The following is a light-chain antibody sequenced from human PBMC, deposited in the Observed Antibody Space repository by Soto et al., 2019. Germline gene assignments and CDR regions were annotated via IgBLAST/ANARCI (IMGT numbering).Light chain of an antibody. V-gene: IGKV3-11*01. CDR1: QSANIF. Sequence: PGERATLSCRVSQSANIFLAWYQQKPGQAPRLLIYDASNRATGIPVRFSGSGSETNFTLTISSLEPEDSAVYYCQHRNDWPLTFGGGTKVDIK. CDR2: DAS. J-gene: IGKJ4*01. CDR3: QHRNDWPLT.